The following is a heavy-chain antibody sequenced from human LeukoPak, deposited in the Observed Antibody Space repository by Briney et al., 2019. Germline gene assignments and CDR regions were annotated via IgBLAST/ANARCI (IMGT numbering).Heavy chain of an antibody. V-gene: IGHV3-23*01. CDR3: ARGDGNSGVDY. D-gene: IGHD4-23*01. Sequence: GGSLRLSCAASGFTFSNYGMSWVRQAPGKGLEWVSAISGSGGSTYYADSVKGRFTISRDNSKNTLYLQMNGLRAEDTAVYYCARGDGNSGVDYWGQGTLVTVSS. J-gene: IGHJ4*02. CDR2: ISGSGGST. CDR1: GFTFSNYG.